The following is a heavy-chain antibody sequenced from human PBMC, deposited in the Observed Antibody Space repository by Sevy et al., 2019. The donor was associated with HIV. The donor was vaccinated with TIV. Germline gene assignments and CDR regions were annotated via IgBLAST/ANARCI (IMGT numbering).Heavy chain of an antibody. CDR2: IYTSGTT. J-gene: IGHJ3*02. D-gene: IGHD3-3*01. V-gene: IGHV4-61*02. Sequence: SETLSLTCTVSGASIGTGSDYWSWIRQPAGKGLEWIGRIYTSGTTNYNPFLKSRVTISLDTSKNQFSLKLGSVTAADTAVYYCARLNFDVLGGSYDAFDIWGQGTMVTVSS. CDR1: GASIGTGSDY. CDR3: ARLNFDVLGGSYDAFDI.